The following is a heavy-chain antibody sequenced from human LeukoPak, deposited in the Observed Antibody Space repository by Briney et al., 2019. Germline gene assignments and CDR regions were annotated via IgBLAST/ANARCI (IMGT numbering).Heavy chain of an antibody. V-gene: IGHV3-33*08. Sequence: GRCLSLSCAVYGFTPSSFGMQWVSQAASKGLGWEGVIWYDGSNKYYVDSVKGRFTISRDNPKNTLYLQMSSLRAEDTAVYYCARGRYSSGFVEYWGQGTLVTVS. D-gene: IGHD6-25*01. CDR3: ARGRYSSGFVEY. CDR1: GFTPSSFG. J-gene: IGHJ4*02. CDR2: IWYDGSNK.